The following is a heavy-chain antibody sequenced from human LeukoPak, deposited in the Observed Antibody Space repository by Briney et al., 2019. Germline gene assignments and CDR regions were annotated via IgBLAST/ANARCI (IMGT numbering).Heavy chain of an antibody. CDR1: GFTFSSYA. J-gene: IGHJ4*02. V-gene: IGHV3-23*01. Sequence: GGSLRLSCAASGFTFSSYAMSWVRQAPGKGLEWVSAISGSGGSTYYADSAKGRFTISRDNSKNTLYLQMNSLRAEDTAVYYCAKASYDYVWGSYSLFDYWGQGTLVTVSS. CDR2: ISGSGGST. D-gene: IGHD3-16*01. CDR3: AKASYDYVWGSYSLFDY.